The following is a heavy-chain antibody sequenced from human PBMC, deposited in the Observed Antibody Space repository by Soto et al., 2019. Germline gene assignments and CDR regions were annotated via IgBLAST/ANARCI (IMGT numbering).Heavy chain of an antibody. J-gene: IGHJ4*02. Sequence: PSETLSLTCTVSGGSISSSSYYWGWIRQPPGKGLEWIRSIYYSGSTYYNPSLKSRVTISVDTSKNQFSLKLSSVTAADTAVYYCARHATRQIAAETPDYWGQGTLVTVSS. V-gene: IGHV4-39*01. CDR3: ARHATRQIAAETPDY. CDR2: IYYSGST. CDR1: GGSISSSSYY. D-gene: IGHD6-13*01.